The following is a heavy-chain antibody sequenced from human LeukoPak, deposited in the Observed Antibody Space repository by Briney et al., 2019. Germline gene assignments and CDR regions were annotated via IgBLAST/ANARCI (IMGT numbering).Heavy chain of an antibody. Sequence: GGSLRLSCAASGFTVSSNYMSWVRQAPGKGLEWVANIKQDGSEKYYVDSVEGRFTVSRDNTKNSLYLQMNSLRAEDTAVYYCTMIEWERWRGWGRGTLVTVSS. CDR1: GFTVSSNY. D-gene: IGHD1-26*01. CDR2: IKQDGSEK. J-gene: IGHJ4*02. CDR3: TMIEWERWRG. V-gene: IGHV3-7*01.